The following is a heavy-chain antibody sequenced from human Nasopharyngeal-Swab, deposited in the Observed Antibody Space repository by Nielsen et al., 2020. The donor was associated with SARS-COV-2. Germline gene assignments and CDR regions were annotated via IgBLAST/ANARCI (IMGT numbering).Heavy chain of an antibody. CDR3: ARGDTVTILTHFDY. CDR1: GFTFSSYA. Sequence: EGSLRLSCAASGFTFSSYAMHWVRQAPGKGLEWVAVISYDGSNKYYADSVKGRFTISRDNSKNTLYLQMNSLRAEDTAVYYCARGDTVTILTHFDYWGQGTLVTVSS. CDR2: ISYDGSNK. V-gene: IGHV3-30-3*01. D-gene: IGHD4-17*01. J-gene: IGHJ4*02.